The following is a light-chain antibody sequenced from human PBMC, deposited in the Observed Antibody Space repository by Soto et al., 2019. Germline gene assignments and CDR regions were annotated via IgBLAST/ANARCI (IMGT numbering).Light chain of an antibody. V-gene: IGLV2-8*01. CDR2: EVT. Sequence: QSALTQPPSASGSPGQSATISCTGTSSDVGGYNYVSWYQQHPGKAPKRMIYEVTKRPSGVPDRFSGSKSGNTASLTVSGLQAEDEADYYCTSYVGSNNLVFGGGTQLTVL. CDR1: SSDVGGYNY. J-gene: IGLJ2*01. CDR3: TSYVGSNNLV.